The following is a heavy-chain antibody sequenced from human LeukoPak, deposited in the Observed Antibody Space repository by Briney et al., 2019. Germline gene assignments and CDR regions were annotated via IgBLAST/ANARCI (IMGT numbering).Heavy chain of an antibody. J-gene: IGHJ4*02. D-gene: IGHD3-3*01. CDR2: ISYDGSNK. V-gene: IGHV3-30*01. Sequence: GGSLRLSCAASEFTFSSYAMHWVRQAPGKGLEWVAVISYDGSNKYYADSVKGRFTISRDNSKDTLYLQMNSLRAEDTAVYYCARDRQVLRFLEWLFDYWGQGTLVTVSS. CDR1: EFTFSSYA. CDR3: ARDRQVLRFLEWLFDY.